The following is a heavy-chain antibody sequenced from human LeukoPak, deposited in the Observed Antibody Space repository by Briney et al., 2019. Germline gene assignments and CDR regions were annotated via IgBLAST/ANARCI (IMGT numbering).Heavy chain of an antibody. CDR2: VYYTGST. V-gene: IGHV4-59*08. J-gene: IGHJ4*02. CDR1: GGSISTNY. D-gene: IGHD6-6*01. Sequence: PSETLSLTCTVSGGSISTNYWSWIRQPPGKGLEWIGYVYYTGSTNYNPSLKSRVTMFEDKSKNQFSLRLYSVTVADTAVYYCARHFAYSSSSYFDYWGQGSLVTVSS. CDR3: ARHFAYSSSSYFDY.